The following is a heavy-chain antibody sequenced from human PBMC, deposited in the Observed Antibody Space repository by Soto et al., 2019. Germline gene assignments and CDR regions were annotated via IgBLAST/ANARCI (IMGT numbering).Heavy chain of an antibody. V-gene: IGHV3-30-3*01. CDR3: ARENYDGMDV. CDR2: ISYDGSNK. J-gene: IGHJ6*02. CDR1: GFTFSSYA. Sequence: GGSLRLSCAASGFTFSSYAMHWVRQAPGKGLEWVAVISYDGSNKYYADSVKGRFTISRDNSKNTLYLQMNSLRAEDTAVYYCARENYDGMDVWGQGTTVTVSS.